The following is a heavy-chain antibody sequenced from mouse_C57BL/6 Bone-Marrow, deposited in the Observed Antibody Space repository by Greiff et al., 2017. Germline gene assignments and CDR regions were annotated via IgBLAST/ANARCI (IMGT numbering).Heavy chain of an antibody. CDR2: ISNLAYSI. V-gene: IGHV5-15*01. J-gene: IGHJ4*01. CDR3: ARWKLYAMDY. CDR1: GFTFSDYG. Sequence: DVKLVESGGGLVQPGGSLKLSCAASGFTFSDYGMAWVRQAPRKGPEWVAFISNLAYSIYSADTVTGRFTISRENAKNTLYLEMSRLRAEDTAMYYCARWKLYAMDYWGQGTSVTVSS.